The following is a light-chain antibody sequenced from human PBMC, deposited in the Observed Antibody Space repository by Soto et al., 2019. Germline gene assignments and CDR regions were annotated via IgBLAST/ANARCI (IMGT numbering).Light chain of an antibody. J-gene: IGKJ4*01. V-gene: IGKV1-39*01. Sequence: DIQMTQSPSSLSASVGDRVTLTCRANESISSYLNWYQQKPGKAPKFLIYAASSLKSGVPSSFSGSGSGTDFTLTISTLQHEDVATYYYKQNYCTPLTFGGGTKVEIK. CDR1: ESISSY. CDR3: KQNYCTPLT. CDR2: AAS.